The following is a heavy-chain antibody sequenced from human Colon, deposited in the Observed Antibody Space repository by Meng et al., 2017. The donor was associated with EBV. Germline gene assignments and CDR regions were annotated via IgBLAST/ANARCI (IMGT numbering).Heavy chain of an antibody. CDR3: ARVSSGWDYFDY. CDR1: GGSVSSGGYY. J-gene: IGHJ4*02. CDR2: IYYSGST. V-gene: IGHV4-31*03. D-gene: IGHD6-19*01. Sequence: QGPLQESGPRLVTPSQTLSLTCTVSGGSVSSGGYYWTWIRQHPGKGLEWFGHIYYSGSTFYNPSLKRRVIISIDTSKNQFSLNLRSVTAADMAVYYCARVSSGWDYFDYWGQGTLVTVSS.